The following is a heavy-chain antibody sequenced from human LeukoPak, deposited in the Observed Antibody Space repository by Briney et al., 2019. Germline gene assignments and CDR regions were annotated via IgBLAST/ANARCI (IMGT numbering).Heavy chain of an antibody. D-gene: IGHD3-10*01. CDR2: IYCSGST. Sequence: PSETLSLTCTVSGGSISSYYWSWIRQPPGKGLEWIGYIYCSGSTNYNPSLKSRVTISVDTSKNQFSLKLSSVTAADTAVYYCARTTYYYGSGSYGFDPWGQGTLVTVSS. V-gene: IGHV4-59*08. CDR1: GGSISSYY. J-gene: IGHJ5*02. CDR3: ARTTYYYGSGSYGFDP.